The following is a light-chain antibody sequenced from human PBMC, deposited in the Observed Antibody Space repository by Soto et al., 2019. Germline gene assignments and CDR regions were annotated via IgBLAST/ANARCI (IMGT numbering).Light chain of an antibody. J-gene: IGKJ1*01. CDR3: QQYGSSPRT. Sequence: EIVLTQSPGTLSLSPGESATLSCRASQSISSSYLAWYQQKPGQAPRLLIYGASSRATGIPDRFSGSGSGTDSTLTISRLEPEDFAVYYCQQYGSSPRTCGQGTKVEIK. CDR1: QSISSSY. V-gene: IGKV3-20*01. CDR2: GAS.